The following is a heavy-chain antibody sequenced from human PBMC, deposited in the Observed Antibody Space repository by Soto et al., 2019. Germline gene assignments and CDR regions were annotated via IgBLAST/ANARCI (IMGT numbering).Heavy chain of an antibody. CDR1: GFTFDDYT. J-gene: IGHJ4*02. CDR2: ISWDGGST. D-gene: IGHD5-12*01. V-gene: IGHV3-43*01. Sequence: ESGGVVVQPGGSLRLSCAASGFTFDDYTMHWVRQAPGKGLEWVSLISWDGGSTYYADSVKGRFTISRDNSKNSLYLQMNILRTEDTALYYCAKEWARDGYNYGVDYWGQGTLVTVSS. CDR3: AKEWARDGYNYGVDY.